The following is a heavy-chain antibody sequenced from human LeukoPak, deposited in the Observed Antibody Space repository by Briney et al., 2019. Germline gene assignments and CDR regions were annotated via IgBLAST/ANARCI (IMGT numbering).Heavy chain of an antibody. CDR1: GGSFSTYY. D-gene: IGHD4-17*01. CDR2: IYYSGST. Sequence: SETLSLTCAVYGGSFSTYYWSWIRQPPGKGLEWIGYIYYSGSTNYNPSLKSRVTISVDTSKNQFSLKLSSVTAADTAVYYCARPPGGDYWVFHYWGQGTLVTVSS. CDR3: ARPPGGDYWVFHY. V-gene: IGHV4-59*08. J-gene: IGHJ4*02.